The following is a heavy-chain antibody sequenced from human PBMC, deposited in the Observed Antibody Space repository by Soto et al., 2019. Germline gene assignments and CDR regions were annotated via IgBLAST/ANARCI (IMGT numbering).Heavy chain of an antibody. V-gene: IGHV3-30-3*01. Sequence: QVQLVESGGGVVQPGRSLRLSCAASGFTFSSYAMHWVRQAPGKGLEWVAVISYDGSNKYYADSVKGRFTISRDNSKNTLYLQLSSLRAEATAVYYCAGDLEQLGENWSDPWGQGTLVTVSS. J-gene: IGHJ5*02. CDR3: AGDLEQLGENWSDP. D-gene: IGHD6-6*01. CDR1: GFTFSSYA. CDR2: ISYDGSNK.